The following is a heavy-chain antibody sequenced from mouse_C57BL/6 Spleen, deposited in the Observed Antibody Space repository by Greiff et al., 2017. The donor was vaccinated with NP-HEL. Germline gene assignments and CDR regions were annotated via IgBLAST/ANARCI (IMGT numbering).Heavy chain of an antibody. D-gene: IGHD1-1*01. J-gene: IGHJ2*01. V-gene: IGHV1-52*01. CDR3: ARPGDYYGSSLFDY. CDR1: GYTFTSYW. Sequence: QVQLQQPGAELVRPGSSVKLSCKASGYTFTSYWMHWVKQRPIQGLEWIGNIDPSDSETHYNQKFKDKATLTVDKSSSTAYMQLSSLTSEDSAVYYCARPGDYYGSSLFDYWGQGTTLTVSS. CDR2: IDPSDSET.